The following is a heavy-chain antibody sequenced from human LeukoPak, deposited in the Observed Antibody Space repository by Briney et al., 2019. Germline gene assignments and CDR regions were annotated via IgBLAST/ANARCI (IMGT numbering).Heavy chain of an antibody. CDR1: GGSFSGYY. V-gene: IGHV4-34*01. D-gene: IGHD2-15*01. J-gene: IGHJ4*02. CDR2: INHSGSA. Sequence: PSETLSLTCAVSGGSFSGYYWTWIRQPPGKGLEWIGEINHSGSANYNPSLKSRVTISLDTSKNQFSLKLSSVTAADTAVYYCARVLRYCSGGSCSPIDYWGQGTLVTVSS. CDR3: ARVLRYCSGGSCSPIDY.